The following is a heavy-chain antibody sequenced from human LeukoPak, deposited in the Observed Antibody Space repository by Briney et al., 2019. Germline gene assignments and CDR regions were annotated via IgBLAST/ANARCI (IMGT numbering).Heavy chain of an antibody. J-gene: IGHJ4*02. CDR2: ISWDGGSI. D-gene: IGHD3-22*01. CDR1: GFTFDDYA. V-gene: IGHV3-9*01. Sequence: GRSLRLSCAASGFTFDDYAMHWVRQAPGKGLEWVSGISWDGGSIGYADSVKGRFTISRDNAKNSLYLQMNSLRAEDTALYYCAKDSYYYDSSGYYGNFDYWGQGTLVTVSS. CDR3: AKDSYYYDSSGYYGNFDY.